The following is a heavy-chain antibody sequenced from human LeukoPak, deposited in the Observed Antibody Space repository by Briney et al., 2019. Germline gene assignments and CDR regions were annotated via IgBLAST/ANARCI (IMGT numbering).Heavy chain of an antibody. CDR2: IIPIFGTA. CDR3: AREGNYGGGRHYYYMDV. J-gene: IGHJ6*03. Sequence: SVKVSCKASGGTFSSYAISWVRQAPGQGLEWMGGIIPIFGTANYAQKFQGRVTITTDESTSTAYMELSSLRSEDTAVYYCAREGNYGGGRHYYYMDVWGKGTTVTVSS. CDR1: GGTFSSYA. V-gene: IGHV1-69*05. D-gene: IGHD4/OR15-4a*01.